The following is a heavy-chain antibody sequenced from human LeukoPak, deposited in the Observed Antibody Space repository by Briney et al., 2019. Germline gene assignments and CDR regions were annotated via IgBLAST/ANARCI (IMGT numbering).Heavy chain of an antibody. J-gene: IGHJ4*02. Sequence: SVKVSCKASGGTFSSYAISWVRQAPGKGLEWMGRIIPILGIANYAQKFQGRVTITADKSTSTAYMELSSLRSEDTAVYYCAREPHYDILTGLYDYWGQGTLVTASS. CDR1: GGTFSSYA. CDR2: IIPILGIA. CDR3: AREPHYDILTGLYDY. V-gene: IGHV1-69*04. D-gene: IGHD3-9*01.